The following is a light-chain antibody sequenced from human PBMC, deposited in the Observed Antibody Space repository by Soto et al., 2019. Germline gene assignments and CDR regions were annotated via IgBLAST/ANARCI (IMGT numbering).Light chain of an antibody. CDR2: DAS. V-gene: IGKV3-11*01. CDR3: QQRSNWPPEIT. CDR1: QSVSIY. Sequence: EIVLTQSPATLSLFPGERATLSCRASQSVSIYLAWYQQKPGQAPRLLIYDASNRATGIPARFSGSGSGTDFTLTINSLEPEDFAVYYCQQRSNWPPEITFGQGTRLEIK. J-gene: IGKJ5*01.